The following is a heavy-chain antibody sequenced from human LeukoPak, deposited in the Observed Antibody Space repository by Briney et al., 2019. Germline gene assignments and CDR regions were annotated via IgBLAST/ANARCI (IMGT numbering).Heavy chain of an antibody. Sequence: ASVKVSCEASGYTFTSYDINWVRQATGQGLEWMGWMNPNSGNTGYAQKFQGRVTMTRNTSISTAYMELSSLRSEDTAVYYCARGKWAAAGTRYYYYMDVWGKGTTVTVSS. CDR1: GYTFTSYD. CDR3: ARGKWAAAGTRYYYYMDV. CDR2: MNPNSGNT. J-gene: IGHJ6*03. D-gene: IGHD6-13*01. V-gene: IGHV1-8*01.